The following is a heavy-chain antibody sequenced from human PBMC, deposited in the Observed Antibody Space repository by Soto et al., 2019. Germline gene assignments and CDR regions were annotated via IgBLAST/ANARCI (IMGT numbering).Heavy chain of an antibody. CDR3: ARGGGVSSGWYNWFDP. V-gene: IGHV3-30-3*01. CDR1: GFTFSSYA. D-gene: IGHD6-19*01. J-gene: IGHJ5*02. CDR2: ISYDGSNK. Sequence: GGSLRLSCAASGFTFSSYAMHWVRQAPGKGLEWVAVISYDGSNKYYADSVKGRFTISRDNSKNTLYLQMNSLRAEDTAVYYCARGGGVSSGWYNWFDPWGQGTLVTVSS.